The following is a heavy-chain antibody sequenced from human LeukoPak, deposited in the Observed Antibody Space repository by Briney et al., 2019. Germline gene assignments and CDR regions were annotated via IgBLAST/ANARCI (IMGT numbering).Heavy chain of an antibody. V-gene: IGHV3-48*03. CDR3: ARDYCSGGSCYSHYYYYYMDV. Sequence: GSLRLSCAASGFTFSSYEMIWVRQAPGKGLEWVSYISSSGSTIYYADSVKGRFTISRDNAKNSLYLQMNSLRAEDTAVYYCARDYCSGGSCYSHYYYYYMDVWGKGTTVTVSS. CDR1: GFTFSSYE. CDR2: ISSSGSTI. D-gene: IGHD2-15*01. J-gene: IGHJ6*03.